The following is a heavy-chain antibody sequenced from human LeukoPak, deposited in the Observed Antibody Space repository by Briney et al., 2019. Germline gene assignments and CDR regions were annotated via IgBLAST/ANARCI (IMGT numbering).Heavy chain of an antibody. CDR1: GFTFSSYG. J-gene: IGHJ6*03. CDR3: ARDLFNYYNSSGYSPMDV. CDR2: IWYGGSNK. Sequence: GRSLRLSCAASGFTFSSYGMHWVRQAPGKGLEWVAVIWYGGSNKYYADSVKGRFTISRDNSKNTLYLQMNSLRAEDTAVYYCARDLFNYYNSSGYSPMDVWAKGTPVTVSS. V-gene: IGHV3-33*01. D-gene: IGHD3-22*01.